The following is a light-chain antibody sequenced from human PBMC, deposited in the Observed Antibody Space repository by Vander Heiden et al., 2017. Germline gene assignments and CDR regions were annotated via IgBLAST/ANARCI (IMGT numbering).Light chain of an antibody. V-gene: IGKV3-11*01. CDR3: QQRSDWPLT. J-gene: IGKJ3*01. CDR2: DAA. Sequence: ELVLTQSPGTLSFSLGVSATLLCRASQSVSSYLAWYQQKPGQAPRLLIHDAASRATGSPARFSGSGSGTDVTLTISSLEPEDFAVYYCQQRSDWPLTFGPGTKVDIK. CDR1: QSVSSY.